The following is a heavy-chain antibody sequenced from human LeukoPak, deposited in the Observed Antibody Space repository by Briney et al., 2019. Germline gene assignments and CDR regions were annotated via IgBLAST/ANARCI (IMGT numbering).Heavy chain of an antibody. D-gene: IGHD4-11*01. V-gene: IGHV3-74*01. CDR1: GFTYSRYW. CDR2: SNTDGSSR. J-gene: IGHJ4*02. Sequence: GGSLRLSCAVSGFTYSRYWMQWVRQAPGKGLVWVSRSNTDGSSRNYADSAKGRFTISRDNAKSTLYLQMNSLRAEDTAVYYCARGYSDYYYFDSWGQGTLVTVSS. CDR3: ARGYSDYYYFDS.